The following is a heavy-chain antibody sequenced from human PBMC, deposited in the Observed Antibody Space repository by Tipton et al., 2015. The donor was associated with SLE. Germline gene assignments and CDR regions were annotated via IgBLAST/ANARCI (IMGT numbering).Heavy chain of an antibody. V-gene: IGHV1-2*06. Sequence: QSGAEVKKPGSSVKVSCKASGGTFTTYAVSWVRQAPGQGLEWMGRIDPNSGGTKYAQKFQGRVTMTRDTSVTTAYLELTSLTSGDTAVYFCARDLGIADYWGQGTLVTVST. J-gene: IGHJ4*02. CDR1: GGTFTTYA. CDR3: ARDLGIADY. CDR2: IDPNSGGT.